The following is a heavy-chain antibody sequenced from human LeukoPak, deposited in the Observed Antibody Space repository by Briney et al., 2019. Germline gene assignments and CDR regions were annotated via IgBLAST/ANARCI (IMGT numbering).Heavy chain of an antibody. CDR3: ARDDGYGGVDY. Sequence: GGSLRLSCAASGFTFSSYWMSWVRQAPGRGLEWVANIKQDGGETYYVDSLKGRFTISRDNAENSLYLQINSLRAEDTAVYYCARDDGYGGVDYWGQGTLVTVTS. J-gene: IGHJ4*02. V-gene: IGHV3-7*01. CDR1: GFTFSSYW. CDR2: IKQDGGET. D-gene: IGHD5-24*01.